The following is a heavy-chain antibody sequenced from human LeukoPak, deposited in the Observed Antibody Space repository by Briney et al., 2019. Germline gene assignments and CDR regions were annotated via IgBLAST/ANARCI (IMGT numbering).Heavy chain of an antibody. CDR1: GYTFTSYD. CDR2: MNPNSGNT. J-gene: IGHJ4*02. V-gene: IGHV1-8*03. D-gene: IGHD2-2*01. Sequence: GASVTVFRKSSGYTFTSYDINWVRQATGQGLEWMGWMNPNSGNTGYAQKFQGRVTITRNASISTAYMELSSLRSEDTAVYYCARGRHDCSSTSCYYYWGQGTLVTVSS. CDR3: ARGRHDCSSTSCYYY.